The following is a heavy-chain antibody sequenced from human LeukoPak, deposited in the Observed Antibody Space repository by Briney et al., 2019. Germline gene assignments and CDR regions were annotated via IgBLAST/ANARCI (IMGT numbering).Heavy chain of an antibody. D-gene: IGHD3-10*01. J-gene: IGHJ6*02. V-gene: IGHV3-23*01. CDR1: GFTFSSYA. Sequence: PGGSLRFSCAASGFTFSSYAMSWVRQAPGKGLEWVSAISGSGGSTYYADSVKGRFTISRDNSKNTLYLQMNSLRAEDTAVYYCAKDGSGSYGYYGMDVWGQGTTVTVSS. CDR2: ISGSGGST. CDR3: AKDGSGSYGYYGMDV.